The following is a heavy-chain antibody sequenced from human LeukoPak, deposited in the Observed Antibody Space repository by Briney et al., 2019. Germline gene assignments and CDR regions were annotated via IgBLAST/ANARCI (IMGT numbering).Heavy chain of an antibody. V-gene: IGHV3-9*01. J-gene: IGHJ6*02. D-gene: IGHD6-13*01. CDR2: ISWNSCSI. CDR3: AKGGEQQLGFWDYYYYGMDV. Sequence: GRSLRLSCAASGFTFDDYAMHWVRQAPGKGLEWVSGISWNSCSIGYADSVKGRFTISRDNAKNSLYLQMNSLRAEDTALYYCAKGGEQQLGFWDYYYYGMDVWGQGTTVTVSS. CDR1: GFTFDDYA.